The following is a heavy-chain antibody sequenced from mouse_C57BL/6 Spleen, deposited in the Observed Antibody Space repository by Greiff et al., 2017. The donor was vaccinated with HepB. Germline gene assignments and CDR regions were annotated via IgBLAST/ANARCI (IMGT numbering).Heavy chain of an antibody. J-gene: IGHJ1*03. CDR3: AGYYYGSSLYWYFDV. CDR1: GYTFTSYW. V-gene: IGHV1-64*01. CDR2: IHPNSGST. D-gene: IGHD1-1*01. Sequence: QVQLKQPGAELVKPGASVKLSCKASGYTFTSYWMHWVKQRPGQGLEWIGMIHPNSGSTNYNEKFKSKATLTVDKSSSTAYMQLSSLTSEDSAVYYCAGYYYGSSLYWYFDVWGTGTTVTVSS.